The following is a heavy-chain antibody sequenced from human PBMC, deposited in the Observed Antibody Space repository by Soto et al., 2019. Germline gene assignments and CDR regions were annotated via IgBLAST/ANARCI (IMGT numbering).Heavy chain of an antibody. D-gene: IGHD5-18*01. CDR3: AKDPSSFYRQLDWFDP. Sequence: PGGSLRLSCAASGFTFSSYAMSWVRQAPGKGLEWVSAISGSGGSTYYADSVKGRFTISRDNSKNTLYLQMNSLIAEDTAVYYCAKDPSSFYRQLDWFDPWGQGTLVTVSS. CDR1: GFTFSSYA. V-gene: IGHV3-23*01. J-gene: IGHJ5*02. CDR2: ISGSGGST.